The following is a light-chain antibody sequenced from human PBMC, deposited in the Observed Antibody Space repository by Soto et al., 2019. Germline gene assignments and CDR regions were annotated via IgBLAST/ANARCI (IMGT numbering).Light chain of an antibody. CDR3: QQYGGSPQA. V-gene: IGKV3-20*01. Sequence: EIVLTQSPGTLSLSPGERATLSCRASQSVTRNYLAWYQQKPGQAPRILIYGASSRATGIRDRFSGSGSGTDFTLTITRLEPEDFAVYYCQQYGGSPQAFGQGTKLEIK. CDR1: QSVTRNY. CDR2: GAS. J-gene: IGKJ2*01.